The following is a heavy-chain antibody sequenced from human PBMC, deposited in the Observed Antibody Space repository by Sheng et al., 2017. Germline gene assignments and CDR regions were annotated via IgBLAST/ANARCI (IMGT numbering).Heavy chain of an antibody. V-gene: IGHV3-11*04. CDR1: GFAFSDFY. CDR2: ISSSGSSM. J-gene: IGHJ3*01. D-gene: IGHD6-19*01. CDR3: ARGSAEMAAVTGWGAAFDL. Sequence: QVQLVESGGGLVKPGESLRLSCAASGFAFSDFYMNWIRQAPGKGLEWLLSISSSGSSMYYAASVKDRFSISRDNGKNSLFLQMNSLRAEDTAVYYCARGSAEMAAVTGWGAAFDLWGQGTMVTVSS.